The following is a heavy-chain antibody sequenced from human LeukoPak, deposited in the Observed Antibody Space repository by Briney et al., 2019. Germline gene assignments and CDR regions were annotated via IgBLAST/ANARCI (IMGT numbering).Heavy chain of an antibody. Sequence: ASLKVSCKASGYTFTDYYMHWVRQAPGQGLEWMGWINPNSGGTNYAQKFQGRVTMTRDTSISTAYMELSRLRSDDTAVYYCARDLTRSSGWYGYWGQGTLVTVSS. CDR3: ARDLTRSSGWYGY. V-gene: IGHV1-2*02. CDR1: GYTFTDYY. D-gene: IGHD6-19*01. CDR2: INPNSGGT. J-gene: IGHJ4*02.